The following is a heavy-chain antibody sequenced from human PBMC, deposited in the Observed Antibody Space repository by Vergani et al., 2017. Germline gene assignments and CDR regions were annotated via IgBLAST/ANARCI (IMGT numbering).Heavy chain of an antibody. V-gene: IGHV1-2*02. CDR1: GYTFTGYY. D-gene: IGHD6-19*01. J-gene: IGHJ4*02. Sequence: QVQLVQSGAEVKKPGASVKVSCKASGYTFTGYYMHWVRQAPGQGLEWMGWINPNSGGTNYAQKFQGRVTISVDTSKNQISLKLSSVTAADTAVYYCARGPSSNSFDYWGQGTLVTVSS. CDR2: INPNSGGT. CDR3: ARGPSSNSFDY.